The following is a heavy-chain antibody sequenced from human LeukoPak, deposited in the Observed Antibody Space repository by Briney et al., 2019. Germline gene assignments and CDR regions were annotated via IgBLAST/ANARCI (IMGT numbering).Heavy chain of an antibody. CDR3: ARGGYSGRSFDS. CDR1: GYTFTSYG. J-gene: IGHJ4*02. Sequence: SVKVSCKASGYTFTSYGISWVRQAPGQGLQWMGRIIPILGLADFAQKFQGRVTITADKSTSTVYMELSSLRSDDTAVYYCARGGYSGRSFDSWGQGTLVTVSA. D-gene: IGHD1-26*01. V-gene: IGHV1-69*04. CDR2: IIPILGLA.